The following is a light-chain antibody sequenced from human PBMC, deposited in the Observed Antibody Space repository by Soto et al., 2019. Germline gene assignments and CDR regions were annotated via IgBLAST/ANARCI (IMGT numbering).Light chain of an antibody. V-gene: IGLV2-14*03. J-gene: IGLJ2*01. CDR2: DVS. CDR3: SSFTSGSTRVV. CDR1: SSDVGGYNY. Sequence: QSALTQPASVSGSPGQSITISCTGTSSDVGGYNYVSWYQQHPGKAPKVMIYDVSKRPSGLSNRFSGSKSGNTSALTISGLQVEDEADYYCSSFTSGSTRVVFGGGTKFTVL.